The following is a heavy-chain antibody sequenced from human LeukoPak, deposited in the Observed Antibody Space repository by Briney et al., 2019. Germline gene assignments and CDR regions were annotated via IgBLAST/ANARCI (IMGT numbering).Heavy chain of an antibody. CDR3: ARSDVAGYYDFWSGYQQGASFDY. Sequence: SETLSLTCTVSGGSISSGDYYWSWIRQPPGKGLEWIGYIYYSGSTYYNPSLKSRVTISVDTSKNQFSLKLSSVTAADTAVYYCARSDVAGYYDFWSGYQQGASFDYWGQGTLVTVSS. D-gene: IGHD3-3*01. J-gene: IGHJ4*02. CDR1: GGSISSGDYY. CDR2: IYYSGST. V-gene: IGHV4-30-4*01.